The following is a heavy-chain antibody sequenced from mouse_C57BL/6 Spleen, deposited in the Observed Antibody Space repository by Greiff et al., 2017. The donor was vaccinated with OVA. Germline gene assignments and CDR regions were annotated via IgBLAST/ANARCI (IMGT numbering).Heavy chain of an antibody. D-gene: IGHD1-1*01. CDR2: INYDGSST. V-gene: IGHV5-16*01. J-gene: IGHJ4*01. Sequence: EVQRVESEGGLVQPGSSMKLSCTASGFTFSDYYMAWVRQVPEKGLEWVANINYDGSSTYYLDSLKSRFIISRDNAKNILYLQMSSLKSEDTATYYCARVTTVVGYYAMDYWGQGTSVTVSS. CDR1: GFTFSDYY. CDR3: ARVTTVVGYYAMDY.